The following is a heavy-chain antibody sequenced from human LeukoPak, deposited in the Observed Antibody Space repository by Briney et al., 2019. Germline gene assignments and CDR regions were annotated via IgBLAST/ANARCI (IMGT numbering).Heavy chain of an antibody. Sequence: GESLKISCKSSGYSFTSCSIGWVRQMPGKGLEWMGIIYPGDSDTRYSPSFQGQVTISAHKSIRTAYLQWSSLKASDTAMYYCARLTVRGYYDSSGYPSDAFDIWGQGTMVTVSS. CDR1: GYSFTSCS. J-gene: IGHJ3*02. CDR3: ARLTVRGYYDSSGYPSDAFDI. D-gene: IGHD3-22*01. V-gene: IGHV5-51*01. CDR2: IYPGDSDT.